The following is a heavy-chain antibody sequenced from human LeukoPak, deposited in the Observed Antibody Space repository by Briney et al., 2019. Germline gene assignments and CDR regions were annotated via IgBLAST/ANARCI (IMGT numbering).Heavy chain of an antibody. Sequence: ASVKVSCKASGYTFTSYGISWVRQAPGQGLEWMGRISAYNGNTNYAQKLQGRVTMTTDTSTSTAYMELRSLRSDDTAVYYCARAGYCSGGSCYSSPFDYWGQGTLVTVSS. V-gene: IGHV1-18*01. D-gene: IGHD2-15*01. J-gene: IGHJ4*02. CDR2: ISAYNGNT. CDR1: GYTFTSYG. CDR3: ARAGYCSGGSCYSSPFDY.